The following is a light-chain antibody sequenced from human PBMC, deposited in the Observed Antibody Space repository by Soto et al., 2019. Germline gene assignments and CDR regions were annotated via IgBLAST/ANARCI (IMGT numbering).Light chain of an antibody. J-gene: IGLJ2*01. CDR2: EVS. CDR1: SSDVGAYNY. V-gene: IGLV2-14*01. Sequence: QSVLTQPASVSGSPGQSITISCTGTSSDVGAYNYVSWYQHHPGKAPKLMIYEVSNRPSGVSNRFSGSKSGNTASLTISGLQAEDEGDYYCSSYTSSRTLYVVFGGGTKVTVL. CDR3: SSYTSSRTLYVV.